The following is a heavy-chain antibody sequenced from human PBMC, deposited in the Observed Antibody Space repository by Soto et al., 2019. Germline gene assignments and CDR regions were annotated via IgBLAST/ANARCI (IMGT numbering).Heavy chain of an antibody. J-gene: IGHJ6*02. Sequence: GGSLRLSCAASGFTFSSYAMSWVRQAPGKGLDWVSAISGSGGSTYYADSVKGRFTISRDNSKNTLYLQMNSLRAEDTAVYYCAKVGGTGLRFLEWRPIGMDVWGQGTTVTVSS. D-gene: IGHD3-3*01. CDR2: ISGSGGST. CDR1: GFTFSSYA. V-gene: IGHV3-23*01. CDR3: AKVGGTGLRFLEWRPIGMDV.